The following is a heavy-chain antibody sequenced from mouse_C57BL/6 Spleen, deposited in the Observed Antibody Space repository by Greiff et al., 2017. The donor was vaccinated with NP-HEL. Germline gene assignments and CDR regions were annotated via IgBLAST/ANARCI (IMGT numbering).Heavy chain of an antibody. V-gene: IGHV1-50*01. D-gene: IGHD2-5*01. CDR3: AREDSN. CDR2: IDPSDSYT. J-gene: IGHJ4*01. CDR1: GYTFTSYW. Sequence: QVQLQQSGAELVKPGASVKLSCKASGYTFTSYWMQWVKQRPGQGLEWIGEIDPSDSYTNYNQKFKGKATLTVDTSSSTAYMQLSSLTSEDSAVYYCAREDSNWGQGTSVTVSS.